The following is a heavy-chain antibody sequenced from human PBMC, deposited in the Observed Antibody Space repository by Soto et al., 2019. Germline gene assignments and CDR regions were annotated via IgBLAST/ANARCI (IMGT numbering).Heavy chain of an antibody. CDR2: IRSKANSYAT. CDR1: GVTFSGSA. J-gene: IGHJ4*02. D-gene: IGHD2-2*01. V-gene: IGHV3-73*01. Sequence: GGSMILSCASSGVTFSGSAMRLIRPNSGKGLEWVGRIRSKANSYATAYAASVKGRFTISRDDSKNTAYLQMNSLRAEDTAVYYCAKDRGHIAAVPAAMETQDSWGQGTLVTFSS. CDR3: AKDRGHIAAVPAAMETQDS.